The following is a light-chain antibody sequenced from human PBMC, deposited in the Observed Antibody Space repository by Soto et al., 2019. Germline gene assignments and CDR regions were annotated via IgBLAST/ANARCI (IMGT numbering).Light chain of an antibody. CDR1: QGISNF. V-gene: IGKV1-27*01. CDR3: QKYNSAPWT. CDR2: AAS. J-gene: IGKJ1*01. Sequence: DIQMTQSPSSLSASVGDRVTITCRASQGISNFLAWYQQKPGKVPRLLIFAASTLQSGVPSRFSGSGSGTDVTLTISSLQPEDVATYYCQKYNSAPWTFGQGTKVEIK.